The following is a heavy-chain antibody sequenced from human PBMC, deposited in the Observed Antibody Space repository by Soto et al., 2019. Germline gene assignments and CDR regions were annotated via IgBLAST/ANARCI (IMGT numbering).Heavy chain of an antibody. J-gene: IGHJ4*02. D-gene: IGHD3-9*01. CDR2: IWYDGSNK. CDR3: ARDGASYYDILTGYYLFDY. CDR1: GFTFSSYG. Sequence: GGSLRLSCAASGFTFSSYGMHWVRQAPGKGLEWVAVIWYDGSNKYYADSVKGRFTISRDNSKNTLYLQMNSLRAEDTAVYYCARDGASYYDILTGYYLFDYWGQGTLVTVSS. V-gene: IGHV3-33*01.